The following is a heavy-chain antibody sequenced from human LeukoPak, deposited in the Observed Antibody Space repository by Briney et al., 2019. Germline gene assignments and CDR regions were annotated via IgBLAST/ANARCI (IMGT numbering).Heavy chain of an antibody. CDR2: IKEDGSET. Sequence: PGGSLRLSCAASGLSFSRFWMTWVRQAPGKGLEWVASIKEDGSETSYVDSVKGRFTLSRDNAQNSLFLQMTSLRAEDTAIYYCARHPGVGTVDYWGLGTLVTVSS. D-gene: IGHD4-17*01. V-gene: IGHV3-7*05. CDR1: GLSFSRFW. CDR3: ARHPGVGTVDY. J-gene: IGHJ4*02.